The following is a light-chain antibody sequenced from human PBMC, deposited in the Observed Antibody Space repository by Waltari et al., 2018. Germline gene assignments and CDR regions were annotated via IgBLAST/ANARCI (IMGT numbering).Light chain of an antibody. CDR1: QSLSSN. V-gene: IGKV3-15*01. CDR3: QERGRT. Sequence: IVMTQSPATLPLSPGEGATLPCKASQSLSSNLAWYQQKPGQLPRLLIYGASTRATGIPARFSGSGSGTEFTLTISSLQAEDFAVYYCQERGRTFGQGTKVEIK. J-gene: IGKJ1*01. CDR2: GAS.